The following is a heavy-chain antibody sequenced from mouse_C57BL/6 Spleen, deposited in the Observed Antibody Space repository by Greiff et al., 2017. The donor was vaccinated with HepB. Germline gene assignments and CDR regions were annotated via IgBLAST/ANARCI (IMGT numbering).Heavy chain of an antibody. J-gene: IGHJ3*01. CDR3: ARHYYDYDEFAY. V-gene: IGHV1-81*01. D-gene: IGHD2-4*01. CDR1: GYTFTSYG. Sequence: VQVVESGAELARPGASVKLSCKASGYTFTSYGISWVKQRTGQGLEWIGEIYPRSGNTYYNEKFKGKATLTADKSSSTAYMELRSLTSEDSAVYFCARHYYDYDEFAYWGQGTLVTVSA. CDR2: IYPRSGNT.